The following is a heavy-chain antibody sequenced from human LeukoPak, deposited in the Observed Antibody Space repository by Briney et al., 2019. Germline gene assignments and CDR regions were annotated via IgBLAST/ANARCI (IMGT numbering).Heavy chain of an antibody. V-gene: IGHV3-30*04. Sequence: PGRSLRLSCAASGFTFSNFAMYWVRQAPGKGLEWVAFISYHGSDKYYADSVKGRFTISRDNSKNTLYLQMNSLRAEDTAVYYCARGRDGYNFRSWFDPWGQGTLVTVSS. CDR3: ARGRDGYNFRSWFDP. J-gene: IGHJ5*02. D-gene: IGHD5-24*01. CDR1: GFTFSNFA. CDR2: ISYHGSDK.